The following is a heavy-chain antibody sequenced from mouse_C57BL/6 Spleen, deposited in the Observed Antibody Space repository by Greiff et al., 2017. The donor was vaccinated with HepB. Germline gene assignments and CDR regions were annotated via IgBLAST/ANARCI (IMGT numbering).Heavy chain of an antibody. CDR1: GYTFTSYW. J-gene: IGHJ4*01. CDR2: IHPNSGST. CDR3: ARRYDYDGNYYAMDY. D-gene: IGHD2-4*01. Sequence: QVQLQQSGAELVKPGASVKLSCKASGYTFTSYWMHWVKQRPGQGLEWIGMIHPNSGSTNYNEKFKSKATLTVDKSSSTAYMQLSSLTSEDSAVYYCARRYDYDGNYYAMDYWGQGTSVTVSS. V-gene: IGHV1-64*01.